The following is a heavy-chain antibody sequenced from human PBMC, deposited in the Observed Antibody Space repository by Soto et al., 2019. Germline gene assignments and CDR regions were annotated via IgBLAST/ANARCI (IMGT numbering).Heavy chain of an antibody. CDR1: GYTFTSYY. CDR3: VLLWFGEFGPDAFDI. V-gene: IGHV1-46*01. Sequence: ASVKVSCKASGYTFTSYYMHWVRQAPGQGLEWMGIINPSGGSTSYAQKFQGRVTMTRDTSTSTVYMELSSLRSEDTAVYYCVLLWFGEFGPDAFDIWGQGTMVTVSS. D-gene: IGHD3-10*01. J-gene: IGHJ3*02. CDR2: INPSGGST.